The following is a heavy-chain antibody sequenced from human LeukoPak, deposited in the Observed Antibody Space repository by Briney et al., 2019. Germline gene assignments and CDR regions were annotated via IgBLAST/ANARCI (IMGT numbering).Heavy chain of an antibody. CDR2: IYTSGST. V-gene: IGHV4-61*02. CDR3: ARTEWGGGWFDP. Sequence: SETLSLTCTVSGGSISSGSYYWSWIRQPAGKGLEWIGRIYTSGSTYYNPSLKSRVTISLDTSKNQFSLKLTSVTAADTAVYYCARTEWGGGWFDPWGQGTLVTVSS. D-gene: IGHD3-16*01. J-gene: IGHJ5*02. CDR1: GGSISSGSYY.